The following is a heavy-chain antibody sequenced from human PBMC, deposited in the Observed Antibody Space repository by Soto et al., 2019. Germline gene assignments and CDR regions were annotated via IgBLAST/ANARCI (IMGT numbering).Heavy chain of an antibody. CDR2: IIPIFGTA. Sequence: QFQLVQSGAEVKKPGSSVKVSCKASGGTFSSYAISWVRQAPGQGLEWMGGIIPIFGTANYAQKFQGRVTITADDYTSTDYMELSSLGSEDTAVYYCARPYGDYYYSGMDVWGQGTTVTVSS. CDR3: ARPYGDYYYSGMDV. CDR1: GGTFSSYA. J-gene: IGHJ6*02. D-gene: IGHD4-17*01. V-gene: IGHV1-69*12.